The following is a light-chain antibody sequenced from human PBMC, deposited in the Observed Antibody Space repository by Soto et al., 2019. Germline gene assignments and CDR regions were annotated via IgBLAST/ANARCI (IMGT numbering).Light chain of an antibody. Sequence: DIQMTQSPSSLSASVGDRVTITCQASQSISSYLNWYQQKPGKAPKLLIYAASSLQSGVPSRFSGSGSGTDFTLTISSLQPEDWATYYCQPSYSTPPSINFGQGTRREIK. CDR3: QPSYSTPPSIN. J-gene: IGKJ5*01. CDR2: AAS. V-gene: IGKV1-39*01. CDR1: QSISSY.